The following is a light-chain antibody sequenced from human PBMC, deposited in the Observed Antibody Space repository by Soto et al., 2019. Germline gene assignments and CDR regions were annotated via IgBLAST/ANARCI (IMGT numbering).Light chain of an antibody. CDR2: ATS. V-gene: IGKV3-20*01. CDR1: QTVNSDY. Sequence: EIVLTQSPGTLSLSPGETATLSCRASQTVNSDYLAWFQQRPGQAPRLLIFATSRRATDIPDRFSGSGSGTDFTLAIRRLEPEDFAVYYCQLYGTSPKTFGQGTEVDIK. J-gene: IGKJ1*01. CDR3: QLYGTSPKT.